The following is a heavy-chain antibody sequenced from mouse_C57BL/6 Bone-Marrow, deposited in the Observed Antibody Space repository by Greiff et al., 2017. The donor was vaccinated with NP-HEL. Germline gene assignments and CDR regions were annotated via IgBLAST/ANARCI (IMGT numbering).Heavy chain of an antibody. Sequence: VQLQQSGTELVKPGASVKLSCKASGYTFTSYWMHWVKQRPGQGLEWIGNINPSNGGTNYNEKFKSKATLTVDKSSSTAYMQLSSLTSEDSAVYYCAREGSYGRRAMDYWGQGTSVTVSS. V-gene: IGHV1-53*01. CDR2: INPSNGGT. D-gene: IGHD1-1*01. CDR3: AREGSYGRRAMDY. CDR1: GYTFTSYW. J-gene: IGHJ4*01.